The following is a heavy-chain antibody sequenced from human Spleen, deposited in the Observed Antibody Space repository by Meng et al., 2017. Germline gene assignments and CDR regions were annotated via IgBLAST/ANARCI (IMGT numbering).Heavy chain of an antibody. V-gene: IGHV1-3*01. J-gene: IGHJ4*02. Sequence: QVQLVQSGAEVKKPGASVKVSCKASGYTFTTYAIHWIRQAPGQRLEWMGWINPGNDNPKYSQKFQGRVTITADESTSTAYMELSSLRSEDTAVYYCARDVVGVKYCSGGSCYMKDWGQGTLVTVSS. CDR3: ARDVVGVKYCSGGSCYMKD. CDR1: GYTFTTYA. D-gene: IGHD2-15*01. CDR2: INPGNDNP.